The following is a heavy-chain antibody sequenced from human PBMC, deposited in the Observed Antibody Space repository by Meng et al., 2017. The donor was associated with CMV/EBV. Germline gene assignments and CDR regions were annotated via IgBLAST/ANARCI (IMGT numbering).Heavy chain of an antibody. CDR3: ARVQRSSSFGFDP. V-gene: IGHV4-4*02. D-gene: IGHD6-6*01. CDR2: IYHSGST. CDR1: GGSISSSTW. J-gene: IGHJ5*02. Sequence: CAVSGGSISSSTWWSWVRQPPGKGLEWIGEIYHSGSTNYNPSLKSRVTISVDKSKNQFSLKLSSGTAADTAVYYCARVQRSSSFGFDPWGQGTLVTVSS.